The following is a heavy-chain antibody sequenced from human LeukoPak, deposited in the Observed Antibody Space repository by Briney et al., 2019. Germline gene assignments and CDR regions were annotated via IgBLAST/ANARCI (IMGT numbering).Heavy chain of an antibody. CDR1: GFTFRSYA. J-gene: IGHJ4*02. CDR2: ISYDGSNK. Sequence: HPGGSLRLSCAASGFTFRSYAMHWVRQVPGKGLEWVAVISYDGSNKYCADSVKGRFTISRDNSKNTLYLQMNSLRAEDTAVYYCAKGRNSGSYSHFDYWGQGTLVTVSS. D-gene: IGHD1-26*01. CDR3: AKGRNSGSYSHFDY. V-gene: IGHV3-30*04.